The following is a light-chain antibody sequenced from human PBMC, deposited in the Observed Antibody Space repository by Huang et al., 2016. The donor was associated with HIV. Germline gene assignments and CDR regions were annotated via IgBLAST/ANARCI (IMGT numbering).Light chain of an antibody. CDR3: QQRRNWPPYT. Sequence: EVVLTQSPATLSLSPGERATLSCRASQGVSSSFAWYQQKPGQAPRLLIYAASVRVTGIPARFSGSASGTDFTLTSSSLEPEDFAVYYCQQRRNWPPYTFGQGTKLEIK. CDR2: AAS. V-gene: IGKV3-11*01. CDR1: QGVSSS. J-gene: IGKJ2*01.